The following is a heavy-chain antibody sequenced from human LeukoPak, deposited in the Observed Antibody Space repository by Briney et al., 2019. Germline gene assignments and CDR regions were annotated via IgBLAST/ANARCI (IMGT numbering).Heavy chain of an antibody. CDR2: ISAYNGNT. CDR1: GYTFTSYG. V-gene: IGHV1-18*01. D-gene: IGHD3-3*01. CDR3: ARDGYYDFRSGYYYLPLFDY. Sequence: ASVKVSCKASGYTFTSYGISWVRQAPGQGLEWMGWISAYNGNTNYAQKLRGRVTMTTDTSTSTAYMELRSLRSDDTAVYYCARDGYYDFRSGYYYLPLFDYWGQGTLVTVSS. J-gene: IGHJ4*02.